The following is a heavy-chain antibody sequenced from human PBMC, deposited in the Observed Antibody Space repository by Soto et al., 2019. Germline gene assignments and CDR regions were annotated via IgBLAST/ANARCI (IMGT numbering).Heavy chain of an antibody. CDR3: AKDTLYSGSYFGSQGHFDY. CDR1: GFTFSSYA. Sequence: GGSLRLSCAASGFTFSSYAMSWVRQAPGKGLEWVSAISGSGGSTYYADSVKGRFTISRDNSKNTLYLQMNSLRAEDTAVYYCAKDTLYSGSYFGSQGHFDYWGQGTLVTVSS. D-gene: IGHD1-26*01. CDR2: ISGSGGST. J-gene: IGHJ4*02. V-gene: IGHV3-23*01.